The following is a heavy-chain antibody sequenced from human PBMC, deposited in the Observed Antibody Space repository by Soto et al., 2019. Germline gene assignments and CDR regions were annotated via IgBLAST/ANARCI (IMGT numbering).Heavy chain of an antibody. CDR3: AKDQCSSTSCPHSMDV. CDR1: GFTFSSYA. V-gene: IGHV3-23*01. CDR2: ISGSGGST. D-gene: IGHD2-2*01. J-gene: IGHJ6*03. Sequence: GGSLRLSCAASGFTFSSYAMSWVRQAPGKGLEWVSAISGSGGSTYYADSVKGRFTISRDNSKNTLYLQMNSLRAEDTAVYYCAKDQCSSTSCPHSMDVWGKGTTVTVS.